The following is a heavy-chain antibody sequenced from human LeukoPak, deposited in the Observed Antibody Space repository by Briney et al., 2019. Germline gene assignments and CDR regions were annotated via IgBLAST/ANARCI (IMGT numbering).Heavy chain of an antibody. CDR2: SSTSSSYK. D-gene: IGHD3-22*01. Sequence: GGSLRLACAASGFTFSSYSMNWVRQAPGKGLEWISSSSTSSSYKYYADSVKGRFTISRDNAKNSLYLQMNSLRAEDTAVYYCARDLSKTYYYDSSGYDWGQGTLVTVSS. V-gene: IGHV3-21*01. J-gene: IGHJ4*02. CDR3: ARDLSKTYYYDSSGYD. CDR1: GFTFSSYS.